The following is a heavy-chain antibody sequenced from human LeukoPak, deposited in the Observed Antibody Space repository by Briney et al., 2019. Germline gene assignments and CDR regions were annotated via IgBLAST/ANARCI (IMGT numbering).Heavy chain of an antibody. CDR2: IYYSGST. J-gene: IGHJ4*02. CDR3: ARVFAAAFDY. V-gene: IGHV4-61*08. Sequence: PSQTLSLTCTVSGGSISSGGYYWSWIRQPPGKGLEWIGYIYYSGSTNYNPSLKSRVTISVDTSKNQFSLKLSSVTAADTAVYYCARVFAAAFDYWGQGTLVTVSS. CDR1: GGSISSGGYY. D-gene: IGHD6-13*01.